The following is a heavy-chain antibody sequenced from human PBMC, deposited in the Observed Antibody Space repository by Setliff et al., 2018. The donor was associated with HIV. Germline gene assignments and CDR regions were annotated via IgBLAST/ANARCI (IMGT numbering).Heavy chain of an antibody. CDR1: GYPFSNFG. CDR3: ATDRTQTGMIMLRGRLTDPARYPLDY. Sequence: ASVKVSCKASGYPFSNFGVSWVRQAPGQGLEWMAWINVYNGDTNLAPGFRGRVTPTTHTSTTTAYMELTGLTSDDTAVYYCATDRTQTGMIMLRGRLTDPARYPLDYWGQGTLVTVSS. D-gene: IGHD3-10*01. CDR2: INVYNGDT. V-gene: IGHV1-18*01. J-gene: IGHJ4*02.